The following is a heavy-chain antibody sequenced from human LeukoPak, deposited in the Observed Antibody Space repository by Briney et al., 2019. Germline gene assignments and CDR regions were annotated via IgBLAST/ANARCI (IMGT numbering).Heavy chain of an antibody. CDR1: GFTFSTHA. D-gene: IGHD6-19*01. J-gene: IGHJ4*02. CDR3: TRDPPSSGWSFDY. V-gene: IGHV3-33*01. CDR2: IWFDGKNT. Sequence: GGSLRLSCAASGFTFSTHAMRWVRQAPAKGLEWVAMIWFDGKNTHYVDSVKGRFTISRDNSKNTVDLRMNSLRAEDTAVYYCTRDPPSSGWSFDYWGQGTLVTVSS.